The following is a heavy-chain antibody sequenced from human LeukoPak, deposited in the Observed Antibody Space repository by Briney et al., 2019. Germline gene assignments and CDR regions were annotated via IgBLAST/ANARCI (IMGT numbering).Heavy chain of an antibody. CDR1: GYSINSGYY. V-gene: IGHV4-38-2*02. CDR2: IYYSGST. J-gene: IGHJ4*02. Sequence: PSETLSLTCTVSGYSINSGYYWGWIRQPPGKGLEWFGTIYYSGSTDYNPSLRSRVTKSVDTSKNQFSLKLTSVTAADTAVYYCARGAYSYVGYFDYWGQGILVTVSS. CDR3: ARGAYSYVGYFDY. D-gene: IGHD5-18*01.